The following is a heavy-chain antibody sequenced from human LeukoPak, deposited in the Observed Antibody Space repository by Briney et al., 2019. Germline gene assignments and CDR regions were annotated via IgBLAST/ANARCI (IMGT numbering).Heavy chain of an antibody. Sequence: SETLSLTCTVSGGSISSYYWSWIRQPPGKGLEWIGEINHSGSTNYNPSLKSRVTISVDTSKNQFSLKLSSVTAADTAVYYCAREILYDSSAYNVWGQGTLVTVSS. V-gene: IGHV4-34*01. J-gene: IGHJ4*02. D-gene: IGHD3-22*01. CDR2: INHSGST. CDR1: GGSISSYY. CDR3: AREILYDSSAYNV.